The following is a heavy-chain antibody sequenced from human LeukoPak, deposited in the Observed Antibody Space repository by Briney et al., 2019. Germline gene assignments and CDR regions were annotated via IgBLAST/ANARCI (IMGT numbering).Heavy chain of an antibody. V-gene: IGHV3-48*04. CDR2: ISSSGSTI. D-gene: IGHD2-15*01. CDR1: GFTFSSYH. J-gene: IGHJ4*02. CDR3: APEPSYRSGGSCSFFGFDY. Sequence: GGSLRLSCVGSGFTFSSYHMNWVRQAPGKGLEWVSYISSSGSTIYYADSVKGRFNISRDNAKNSLYLQMNSLRGEDTAVYYCAPEPSYRSGGSCSFFGFDYWGQGTLVTVSS.